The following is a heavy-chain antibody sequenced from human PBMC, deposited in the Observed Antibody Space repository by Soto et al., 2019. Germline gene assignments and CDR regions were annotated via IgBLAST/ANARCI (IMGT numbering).Heavy chain of an antibody. J-gene: IGHJ6*02. CDR3: ARGRSENTIFGVVHYYGMDV. V-gene: IGHV1-69*01. CDR1: GGTFSSYA. CDR2: IIPIFGTA. D-gene: IGHD3-3*01. Sequence: QVQLVQSGAEVKKPGSSVKVSCKASGGTFSSYAISWVRQAPGQGLEWMGGIIPIFGTANYAQKFQGRVTITADESTSTAYMELSSLRSEDTAVYYCARGRSENTIFGVVHYYGMDVWGQGTTVTVSS.